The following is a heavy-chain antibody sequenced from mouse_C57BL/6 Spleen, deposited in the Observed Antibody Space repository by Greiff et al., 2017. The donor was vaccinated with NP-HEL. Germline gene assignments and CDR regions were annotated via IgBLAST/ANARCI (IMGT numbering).Heavy chain of an antibody. CDR1: GFSFNTYA. CDR2: IRSKSNNYAT. V-gene: IGHV10-1*01. CDR3: VSFYYDYDGYAMDY. J-gene: IGHJ4*01. D-gene: IGHD2-4*01. Sequence: EVKVEESGGGLVQPKGSLKLSCAASGFSFNTYAMNWVRQAPGKGLEWVARIRSKSNNYATYYADSVKDRFTISRDDSESMLYLQMNNLKTEDTAMYYCVSFYYDYDGYAMDYWGQGTSVTVSS.